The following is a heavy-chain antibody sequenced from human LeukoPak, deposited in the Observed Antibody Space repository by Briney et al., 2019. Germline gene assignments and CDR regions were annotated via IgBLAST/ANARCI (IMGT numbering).Heavy chain of an antibody. D-gene: IGHD5-18*01. Sequence: ASATVSCKASGYTFTGYYMHWVRQAPGQGLEWMGRINPNSGGTNYVQKFRGRVTMTRETSISTAYMELSRLGSDDTAVYYCARDPEGGAWIQLWSLDYWGQGTLVTVSS. CDR2: INPNSGGT. J-gene: IGHJ4*02. CDR3: ARDPEGGAWIQLWSLDY. V-gene: IGHV1-2*06. CDR1: GYTFTGYY.